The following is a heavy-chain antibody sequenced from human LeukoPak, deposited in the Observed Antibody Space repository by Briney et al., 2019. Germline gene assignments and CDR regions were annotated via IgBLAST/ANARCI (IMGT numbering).Heavy chain of an antibody. D-gene: IGHD5-18*01. J-gene: IGHJ6*03. V-gene: IGHV3-30*18. CDR1: GFTFSSYG. CDR3: AKGGGLGYSYYYYMDV. CDR2: ISYDGSNK. Sequence: GRSLRLSCAASGFTFSSYGMHWVRQAPGKGLEWVAVISYDGSNKYYADSVKGRFTISRDNSKNTLYLQMNSLRAEDTAVYYWAKGGGLGYSYYYYMDVWGKGTTVTISS.